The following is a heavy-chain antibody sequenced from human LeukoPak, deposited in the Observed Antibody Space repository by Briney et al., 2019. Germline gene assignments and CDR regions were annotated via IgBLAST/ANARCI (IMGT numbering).Heavy chain of an antibody. CDR1: GYSISSGYY. CDR2: LYHSGST. J-gene: IGHJ4*02. CDR3: ARANTYGSGRFH. Sequence: SETLSLTCSVCGYSISSGYYWGWIRQPPGKGLEWIGSLYHSGSTYYNPSLKSRVTISVDTSKNQFSLKLSSVTAAHTALYYCARANTYGSGRFHWGQGTLVTVSS. D-gene: IGHD3-10*01. V-gene: IGHV4-38-2*02.